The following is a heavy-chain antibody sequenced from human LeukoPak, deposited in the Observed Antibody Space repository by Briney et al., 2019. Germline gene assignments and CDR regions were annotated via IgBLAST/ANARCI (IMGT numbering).Heavy chain of an antibody. Sequence: GGSPRLSCAASGFTFSSYSMNWVRQAPGKGLEWVSSISSSSSYIYYADSVKGRFTISRDNAKNSLYLQMNSLRAEGTAVYYCARAWGVTMIVVGEFDYWGQGTLVTVSS. J-gene: IGHJ4*02. CDR3: ARAWGVTMIVVGEFDY. D-gene: IGHD3-22*01. V-gene: IGHV3-21*01. CDR1: GFTFSSYS. CDR2: ISSSSSYI.